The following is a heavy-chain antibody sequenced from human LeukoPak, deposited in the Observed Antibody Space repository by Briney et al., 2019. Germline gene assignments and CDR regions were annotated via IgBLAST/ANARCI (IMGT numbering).Heavy chain of an antibody. CDR1: GFTFDDYA. J-gene: IGHJ3*02. CDR3: AKGTQSGAFDI. Sequence: GGSLRLSCAASGFTFDDYAMHWVRQAPGKGLEWVSGISWNSGSIGYADSVKGRFTISRDNAKNSLYLQMNSLRAEDMALYYCAKGTQSGAFDIWGQGTMVTVSS. CDR2: ISWNSGSI. V-gene: IGHV3-9*03.